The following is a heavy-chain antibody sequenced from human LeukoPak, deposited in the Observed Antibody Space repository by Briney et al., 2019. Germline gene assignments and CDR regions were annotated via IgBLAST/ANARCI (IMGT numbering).Heavy chain of an antibody. CDR1: GFTFSSYA. CDR3: GKDKYSYDY. J-gene: IGHJ4*02. D-gene: IGHD5-18*01. CDR2: ISGSGGHT. Sequence: TGVPLRLFCAASGFTFSSYAISCVRQAPGKALEWVSDISGSGGHTFYADSVKGRFTISRDNSKNTLYLQMNSLSAEDTAVYDCGKDKYSYDYWGQGTLVTVSS. V-gene: IGHV3-23*01.